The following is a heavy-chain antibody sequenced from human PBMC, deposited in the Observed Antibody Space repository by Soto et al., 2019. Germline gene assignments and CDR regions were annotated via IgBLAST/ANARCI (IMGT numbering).Heavy chain of an antibody. Sequence: EVQLGESGGGLVQPGRSLRLSCAASGFTFDDYAMHWVRQAPGKGLEWVSGISWNSGSIGYADSVKGRFTISRDNAKNSLYLQMNSLRAEDTALYYCAKDISSSSLYPYFDYWGQGTLVTVSS. V-gene: IGHV3-9*01. CDR3: AKDISSSSLYPYFDY. CDR1: GFTFDDYA. D-gene: IGHD6-13*01. CDR2: ISWNSGSI. J-gene: IGHJ4*02.